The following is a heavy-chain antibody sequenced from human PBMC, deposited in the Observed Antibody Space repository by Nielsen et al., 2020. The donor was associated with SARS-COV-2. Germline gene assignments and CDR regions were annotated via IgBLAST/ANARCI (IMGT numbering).Heavy chain of an antibody. J-gene: IGHJ4*02. CDR2: INPNSGGT. Sequence: ASVKVSCKASGYTFTGYYMHWVRQAPGQGLEWMGWINPNSGGTNYAQKFQGWVTMTRDTSISTAYMELSRLRSDGTAVHYCARGPKYSYGNFDYWGQGTLVTVSS. CDR1: GYTFTGYY. CDR3: ARGPKYSYGNFDY. V-gene: IGHV1-2*04. D-gene: IGHD5-18*01.